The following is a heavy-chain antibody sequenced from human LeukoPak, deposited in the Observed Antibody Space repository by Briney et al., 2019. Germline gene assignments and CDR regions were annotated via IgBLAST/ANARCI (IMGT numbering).Heavy chain of an antibody. CDR2: IRYDGSNK. CDR3: AKDSRIAVWLVGPDY. V-gene: IGHV3-30*02. CDR1: GFTFSSYG. D-gene: IGHD6-19*01. Sequence: PGGCLRLSCAASGFTFSSYGMHWVRQAPGKGLEWVAFIRYDGSNKYYADSVKGRFTISRDNSKNTLYLQMNSLRAEDTAVYYCAKDSRIAVWLVGPDYWGQGTLVTVSS. J-gene: IGHJ4*02.